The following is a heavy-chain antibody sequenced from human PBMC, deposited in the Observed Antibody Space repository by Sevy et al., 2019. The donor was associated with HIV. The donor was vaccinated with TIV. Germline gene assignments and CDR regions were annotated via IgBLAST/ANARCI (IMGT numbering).Heavy chain of an antibody. CDR1: GFIFGDYG. Sequence: GGSLRLSCTASGFIFGDYGMSWVRQAPRKGLEWIAFFKSKVHGGTTENAASVKGRFTISRDDSKNIVYLQMSNLKTEDTAVYYCTRWSGSQSIFDYWGQGTLVTVSS. D-gene: IGHD1-26*01. J-gene: IGHJ4*02. CDR3: TRWSGSQSIFDY. CDR2: FKSKVHGGTT. V-gene: IGHV3-49*04.